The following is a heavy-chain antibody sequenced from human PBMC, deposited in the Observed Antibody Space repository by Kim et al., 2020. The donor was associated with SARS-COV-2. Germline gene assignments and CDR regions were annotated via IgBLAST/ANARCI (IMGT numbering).Heavy chain of an antibody. CDR2: IYPGDSDT. V-gene: IGHV5-51*01. CDR3: ARLTYYYDSSGYGINWFDP. D-gene: IGHD3-22*01. CDR1: GYSFTSYW. Sequence: GESLKISCKGSGYSFTSYWIGWVRQMPGKGLEWMGIIYPGDSDTRYSPSFQGQVTISADKSISTAYLQWGSLKASDTAMYYCARLTYYYDSSGYGINWFDPWGQGTLVTVSS. J-gene: IGHJ5*02.